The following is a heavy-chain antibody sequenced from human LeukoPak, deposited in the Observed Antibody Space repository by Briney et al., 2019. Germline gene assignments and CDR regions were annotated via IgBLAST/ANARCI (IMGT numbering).Heavy chain of an antibody. Sequence: PSETLSLTCTVSGYFISSGYYWGWIRQPPGKGLEWIGSIYHSGSTYYNPSLKSRVTISVDTSKNQFSLKLSSLRSEDTAVYYCAIDSSGYLTFDYWGQGTLVTVSS. V-gene: IGHV4-38-2*02. CDR1: GYFISSGYY. D-gene: IGHD3-22*01. CDR2: IYHSGST. J-gene: IGHJ4*02. CDR3: AIDSSGYLTFDY.